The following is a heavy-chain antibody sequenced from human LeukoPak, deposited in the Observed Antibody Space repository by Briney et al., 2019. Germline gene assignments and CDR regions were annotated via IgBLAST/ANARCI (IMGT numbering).Heavy chain of an antibody. Sequence: SETLSLTCTVSGGSVSSGSYYWSWIRQPPGKGPEWIGYIYYSGSTNYNPSLKSRVTISVDTSKNQFSLKLSSVTAADTAVYYCASRTADDYGDYGLSFFDYWGQGTLVTVSS. D-gene: IGHD4-17*01. CDR1: GGSVSSGSYY. J-gene: IGHJ4*02. V-gene: IGHV4-61*01. CDR3: ASRTADDYGDYGLSFFDY. CDR2: IYYSGST.